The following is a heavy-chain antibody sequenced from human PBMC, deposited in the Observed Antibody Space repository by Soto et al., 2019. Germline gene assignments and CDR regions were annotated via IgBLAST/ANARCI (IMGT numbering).Heavy chain of an antibody. CDR2: ISYDGSNK. J-gene: IGHJ6*02. CDR1: GFTFSSYG. D-gene: IGHD2-15*01. CDR3: AKDEVLVVVVARDYYGMDV. Sequence: GESLKISCAASGFTFSSYGMHWVRQAPGKGLEWVAVISYDGSNKYYADSVKGRFTISRDNSKNTLYLQMNSLRAEDTAVYYCAKDEVLVVVVARDYYGMDVWGQGTTV. V-gene: IGHV3-30*18.